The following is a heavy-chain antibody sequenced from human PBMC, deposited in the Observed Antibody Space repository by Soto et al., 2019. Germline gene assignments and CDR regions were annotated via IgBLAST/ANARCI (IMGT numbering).Heavy chain of an antibody. CDR2: ISPYNGNT. CDR1: GYFFTTYG. V-gene: IGHV1-18*04. CDR3: ARDFGTDLSAPVAVFDY. J-gene: IGHJ4*02. D-gene: IGHD6-19*01. Sequence: ASVKVSCEASGYFFTTYGISWVRQAPGQGLEWMGWISPYNGNTKYAQSFQGRVTMTADTSTYTAYMELRSLRSDDPAVYYCARDFGTDLSAPVAVFDYWGQGTVVPVSP.